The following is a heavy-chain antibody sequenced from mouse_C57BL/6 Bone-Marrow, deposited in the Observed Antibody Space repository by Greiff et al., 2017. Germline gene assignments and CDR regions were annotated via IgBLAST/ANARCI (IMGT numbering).Heavy chain of an antibody. J-gene: IGHJ4*01. CDR3: ARHRSNYAMDY. D-gene: IGHD5-1*01. Sequence: EVHLVESGGDLVKPGGSLKLSCAASGFTFSSYGMSWVRQTPDKRLEWVATISSGGSYTYYPDSVKGRFTISRDNAKNTLYLQMSSLKSEDTAMYYCARHRSNYAMDYWGQGTSVTVSS. V-gene: IGHV5-6*01. CDR1: GFTFSSYG. CDR2: ISSGGSYT.